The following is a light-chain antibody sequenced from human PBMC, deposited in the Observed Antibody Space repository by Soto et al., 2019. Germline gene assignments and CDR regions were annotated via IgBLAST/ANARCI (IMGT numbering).Light chain of an antibody. CDR2: EVS. J-gene: IGLJ2*01. CDR3: SSYAGGNNLV. V-gene: IGLV2-8*01. Sequence: QSALTQPPSASGSPGQSVTISCTGTSSDVGVYNYVSWYQQHPGKAPKLIICEVSERPSGVPDRFSGSKSGNTASLTVSGLQAEDEADYYCSSYAGGNNLVFGGGTKLTVL. CDR1: SSDVGVYNY.